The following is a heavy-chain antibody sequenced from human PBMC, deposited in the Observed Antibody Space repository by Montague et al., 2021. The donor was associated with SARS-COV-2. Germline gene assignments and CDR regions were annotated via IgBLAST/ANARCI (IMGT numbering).Heavy chain of an antibody. Sequence: SLRLSCAASDITFSKYSMNWVRQAPGKGLEWISYISGDGRTIYYADSVRGRFTISRDNAVRSLYVEMTRLRDEDTATYHCATDLFAFRRSEGRDYWGQGTLVTVAS. CDR1: DITFSKYS. CDR3: ATDLFAFRRSEGRDY. V-gene: IGHV3-48*02. CDR2: ISGDGRTI. J-gene: IGHJ4*02. D-gene: IGHD3-3*02.